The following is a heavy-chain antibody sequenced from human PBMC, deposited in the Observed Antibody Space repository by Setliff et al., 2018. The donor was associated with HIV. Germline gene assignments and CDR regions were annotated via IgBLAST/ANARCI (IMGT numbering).Heavy chain of an antibody. D-gene: IGHD2-8*01. J-gene: IGHJ4*02. CDR1: GGSISSNW. Sequence: TLSLTCAVSGGSISSNWWNWVRQSPGKGLEWIGEIYHDGSANYVPSLKSRVTMSVDKSKNQFSLRLSSVTAADTAVYYCARVGQYCTNGVCTYYFDYWGQGTLVTVSS. V-gene: IGHV4-4*02. CDR2: IYHDGSA. CDR3: ARVGQYCTNGVCTYYFDY.